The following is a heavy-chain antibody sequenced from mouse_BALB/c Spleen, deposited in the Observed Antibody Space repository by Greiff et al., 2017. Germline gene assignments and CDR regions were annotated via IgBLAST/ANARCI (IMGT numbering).Heavy chain of an antibody. CDR2: ISTYYGNT. J-gene: IGHJ2*01. CDR3: ARGGIRNYYGSSYDYFDY. Sequence: QVQLQQSGPELVRPGVSVKISCKGSSYTFTDYAMHWVKQSHAKSLEWIGVISTYYGNTNYNQKFKGKATLTADKSSSTAYMQLSSLTSDDSAVYFCARGGIRNYYGSSYDYFDYWGQGTTLTVSS. V-gene: IGHV1-67*01. CDR1: SYTFTDYA. D-gene: IGHD1-1*01.